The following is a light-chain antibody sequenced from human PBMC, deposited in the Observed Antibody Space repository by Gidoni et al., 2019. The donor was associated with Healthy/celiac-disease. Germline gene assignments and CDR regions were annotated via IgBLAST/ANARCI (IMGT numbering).Light chain of an antibody. CDR1: QSVSSSY. V-gene: IGKV3-20*01. CDR2: GAS. Sequence: EIVLTQSPGTLSLSPGERATFSCRASQSVSSSYLAWYQQKPGQAPRLLIYGASSRATGIPDRFSGSGSGTDFTLTISRLEPEDFAVYYCQQYGSSHMYTFGQGTKLEIK. J-gene: IGKJ2*01. CDR3: QQYGSSHMYT.